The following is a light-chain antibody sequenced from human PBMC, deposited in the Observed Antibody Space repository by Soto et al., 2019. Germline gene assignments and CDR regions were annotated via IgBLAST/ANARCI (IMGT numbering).Light chain of an antibody. V-gene: IGKV4-1*01. Sequence: DIVMTQSPDSLAVSLGERATINCTSSQRVLYSSNNKNYLAWYQQKPGQPPKLLIYWASTRESGVPDRFSGSGSGTDFTLTISSLQAEDVAVYYCQQYYSTPRTFGHGTKVEIK. CDR1: QRVLYSSNNKNY. J-gene: IGKJ1*01. CDR2: WAS. CDR3: QQYYSTPRT.